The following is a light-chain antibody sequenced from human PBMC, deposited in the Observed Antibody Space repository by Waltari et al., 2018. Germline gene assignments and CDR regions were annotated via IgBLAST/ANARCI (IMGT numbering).Light chain of an antibody. CDR1: QSIRSY. J-gene: IGKJ1*01. CDR3: QQRDSWWT. Sequence: EIVLTQSPATLSLSPGDRATLSCRASQSIRSYLAWYQQKPGQAPRLLIYDASNRATGIPARFSGGGSGTDFTLTISSLEPEDFAVYYCQQRDSWWTFGQGTKVEIK. CDR2: DAS. V-gene: IGKV3-11*01.